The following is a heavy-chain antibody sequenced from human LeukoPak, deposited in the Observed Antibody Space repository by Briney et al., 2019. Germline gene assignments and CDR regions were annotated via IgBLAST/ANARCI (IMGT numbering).Heavy chain of an antibody. D-gene: IGHD3-16*02. Sequence: SETLSLTCTVSGGSISSYYWSWIRQPPGKGLEWIGYIYYSGSTNYNPSLKSRVTISVDTSKNQFSLKLSSVTAADTAVYYCARDSFRDYVWGSYRYTEGAFDIRGQGTMVTVSS. J-gene: IGHJ3*02. CDR3: ARDSFRDYVWGSYRYTEGAFDI. V-gene: IGHV4-59*01. CDR1: GGSISSYY. CDR2: IYYSGST.